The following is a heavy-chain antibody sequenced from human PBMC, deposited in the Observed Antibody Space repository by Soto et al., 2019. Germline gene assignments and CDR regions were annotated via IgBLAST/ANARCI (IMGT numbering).Heavy chain of an antibody. CDR2: IDPSDSYT. Sequence: GESLKISCKGSGYSFTSYWISWVRQMPGKGLEWMGRIDPSDSYTNYSPSFQGHVTISVDKSISTAYLQWSSLKASDTAMYYCARRKVDTAMVLNYYYGMDVWGQGTTVTVSS. J-gene: IGHJ6*02. V-gene: IGHV5-10-1*01. D-gene: IGHD5-18*01. CDR1: GYSFTSYW. CDR3: ARRKVDTAMVLNYYYGMDV.